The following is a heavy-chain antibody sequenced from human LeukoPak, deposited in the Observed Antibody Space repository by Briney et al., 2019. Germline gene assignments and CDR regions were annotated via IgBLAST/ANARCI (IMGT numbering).Heavy chain of an antibody. CDR2: ISSSGSTI. V-gene: IGHV3-11*01. J-gene: IGHJ4*02. CDR3: AREPLESTPVDWYFDY. CDR1: GLTFSDYY. Sequence: GGSLRLSCAASGLTFSDYYMSWIRQAPGKGLEWVSYISSSGSTIYYADSVKGRFTISRDNAKNSLYLQMNSLRAEDTAVYYCAREPLESTPVDWYFDYWGQGTLVTVSS. D-gene: IGHD3-9*01.